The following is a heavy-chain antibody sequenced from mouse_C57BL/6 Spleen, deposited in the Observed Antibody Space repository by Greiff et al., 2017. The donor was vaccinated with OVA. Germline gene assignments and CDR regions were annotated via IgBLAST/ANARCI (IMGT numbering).Heavy chain of an antibody. CDR1: GYTFTDYY. D-gene: IGHD2-5*01. Sequence: QVQLKESGAELVRPGASVKLSCKASGYTFTDYYINWVKQRPGQGLEWIARIYPGSGNTYYNEKFKGKATLTAEKSSSTAYMQLSSLTSEDPAVYFCARDYYSNYDYWGQGTTLTVSS. CDR2: IYPGSGNT. CDR3: ARDYYSNYDY. J-gene: IGHJ2*01. V-gene: IGHV1-76*01.